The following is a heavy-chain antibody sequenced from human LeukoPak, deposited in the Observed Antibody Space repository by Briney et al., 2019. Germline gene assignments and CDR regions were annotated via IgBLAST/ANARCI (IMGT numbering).Heavy chain of an antibody. CDR1: GYSFNDYW. V-gene: IGHV5-51*01. CDR2: IYPGDSDT. CDR3: ARPYYYDSSGYYYFDY. Sequence: GESLKISCKGSGYSFNDYWIGWVRQMPGKGLEWMGIIYPGDSDTRYSPSFQGQVTISADKSISTAYLQWSSLKASDTAMYYCARPYYYDSSGYYYFDYWGQGTLVTVSS. D-gene: IGHD3-22*01. J-gene: IGHJ4*02.